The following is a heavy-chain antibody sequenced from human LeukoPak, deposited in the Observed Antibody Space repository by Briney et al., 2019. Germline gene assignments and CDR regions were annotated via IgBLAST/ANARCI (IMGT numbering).Heavy chain of an antibody. Sequence: GGSLRLSCAASGFTVSDYNMRWIRQAPGKGLEWDSSISRSGSTKYYADSVKGRFTISRDNAKNSLFLQMDSLRAEDTAVYYCARVLRYCSGGNCYSGGLGYMDVWGKGTTVTISS. V-gene: IGHV3-11*01. D-gene: IGHD2-15*01. CDR2: ISRSGSTK. CDR3: ARVLRYCSGGNCYSGGLGYMDV. CDR1: GFTVSDYN. J-gene: IGHJ6*03.